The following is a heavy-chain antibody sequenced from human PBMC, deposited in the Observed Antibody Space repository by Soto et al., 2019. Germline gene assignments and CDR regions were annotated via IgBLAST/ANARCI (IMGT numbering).Heavy chain of an antibody. CDR1: GGSFSGYY. V-gene: IGHV4-34*01. CDR2: INHSGST. Sequence: SETLSLTCAVYGGSFSGYYWSWIRQPPGKGLGWIGEINHSGSTNYNPSLKSRVTISVDTSKNQFSLKLSSVTAADTAVYYCARDSGYIYGYLRWFDPWGQGTLVTVS. CDR3: ARDSGYIYGYLRWFDP. J-gene: IGHJ5*02. D-gene: IGHD5-18*01.